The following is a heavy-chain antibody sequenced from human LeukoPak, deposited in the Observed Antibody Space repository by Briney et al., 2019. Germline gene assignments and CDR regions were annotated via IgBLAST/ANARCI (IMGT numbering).Heavy chain of an antibody. D-gene: IGHD6-6*01. CDR3: ARQSTYRGAARTLTHFDY. CDR1: GGSISSSSYY. J-gene: IGHJ4*02. V-gene: IGHV4-39*01. Sequence: SETLSLTCTVSGGSISSSSYYWGWIRQPPGKGLEWIGSIYYSGSTYYNPSLKSRVTISVDTSKNQFSLKLSSVTAADTAVYYCARQSTYRGAARTLTHFDYWGQGTLVTVSS. CDR2: IYYSGST.